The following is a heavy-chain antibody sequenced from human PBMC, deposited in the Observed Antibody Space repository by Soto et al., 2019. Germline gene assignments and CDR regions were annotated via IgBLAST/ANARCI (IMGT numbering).Heavy chain of an antibody. J-gene: IGHJ6*02. CDR2: IKSKTDGGTT. CDR1: GFTFSNAW. V-gene: IGHV3-15*07. D-gene: IGHD2-2*01. CDR3: TTDLGRNCISTSCQWRERYYYYGMDV. Sequence: PGGSLRFSCAASGFTFSNAWMNWVRQAPGKGLEWVGRIKSKTDGGTTDYAAPVKGRFTISRDDSKNTLYLQMNSLKTEDTAVYYCTTDLGRNCISTSCQWRERYYYYGMDVWGQGTTVTVSS.